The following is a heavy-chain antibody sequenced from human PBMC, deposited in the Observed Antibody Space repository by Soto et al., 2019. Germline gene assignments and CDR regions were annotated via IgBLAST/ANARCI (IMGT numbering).Heavy chain of an antibody. J-gene: IGHJ6*02. Sequence: ASVKVSCKASGGTFSSYAISWVRQAPGQGLEWVGGIIPIFGTANYAQKFQGRVTITADESTSTAYMELSSLRSEDTAEYYCARPTDYYGSGSQTNGRNFWYQGTTVTFCS. D-gene: IGHD3-10*01. CDR3: ARPTDYYGSGSQTNGRNF. CDR2: IIPIFGTA. V-gene: IGHV1-69*13. CDR1: GGTFSSYA.